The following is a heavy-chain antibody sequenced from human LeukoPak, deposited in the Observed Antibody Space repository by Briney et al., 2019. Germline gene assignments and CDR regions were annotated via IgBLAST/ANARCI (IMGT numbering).Heavy chain of an antibody. CDR1: GYTFTGYY. Sequence: EASVKVSCKASGYTFTGYYMHWVRQAPGQGLEWMGWISAYNGNTNYAQKLQGRVTMTTDTSTSTAYMELRSLRSDDTAVYYCARARITIFGVVITPFDYWGQGTLVTVSS. D-gene: IGHD3-3*01. J-gene: IGHJ4*02. CDR2: ISAYNGNT. CDR3: ARARITIFGVVITPFDY. V-gene: IGHV1-18*04.